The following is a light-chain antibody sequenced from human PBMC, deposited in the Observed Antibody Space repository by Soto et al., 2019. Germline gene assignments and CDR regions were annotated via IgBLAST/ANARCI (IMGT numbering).Light chain of an antibody. CDR3: SSYTTSTTVL. V-gene: IGLV2-14*03. Sequence: QSVLTQPASVSGSPGQSITISCTGTSSDVGGYDYVSWYQQHPGKAPKLMIYDVSTRPSGVSNRFSGSKSGNTASLTISGLQAEDEADYHCSSYTTSTTVLFGGGTKLTVL. J-gene: IGLJ2*01. CDR2: DVS. CDR1: SSDVGGYDY.